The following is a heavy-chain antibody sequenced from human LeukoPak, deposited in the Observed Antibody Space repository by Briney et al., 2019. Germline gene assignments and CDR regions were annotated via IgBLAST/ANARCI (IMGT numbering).Heavy chain of an antibody. J-gene: IGHJ4*02. Sequence: ASVKVSCKASGYTFTSYDINWARQATGQGLEWMGWMNPNSGNTGYAQKFQGRVTMTRNTSISTAYMELSSLRSEDTAVYYCARVGTRYVWGSPTSNYWGQGTLVTVSS. CDR3: ARVGTRYVWGSPTSNY. CDR2: MNPNSGNT. CDR1: GYTFTSYD. V-gene: IGHV1-8*01. D-gene: IGHD3-16*01.